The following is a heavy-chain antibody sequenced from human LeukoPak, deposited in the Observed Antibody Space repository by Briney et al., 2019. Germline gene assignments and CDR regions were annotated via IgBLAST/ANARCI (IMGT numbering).Heavy chain of an antibody. CDR3: ARDPRTVRI. CDR1: GFTFTDSY. D-gene: IGHD1-1*01. CDR2: ISGSGDDT. V-gene: IGHV3-11*06. J-gene: IGHJ4*02. Sequence: GWSLRLSCAASGFTFTDSYMTWLRQAPGKGLEWLSYISGSGDDTNYAGSVRGRFTISRDNAKNSLYLQMNSLRVEDTAVYYCARDPRTVRIWGQGTLVTVSS.